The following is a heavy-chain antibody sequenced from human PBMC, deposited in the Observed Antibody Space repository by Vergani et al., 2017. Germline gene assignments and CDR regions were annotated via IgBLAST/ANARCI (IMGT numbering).Heavy chain of an antibody. CDR3: ARDRVGATFYGYFDL. J-gene: IGHJ2*01. CDR1: GFTFSSYE. CDR2: ISSSGSTI. D-gene: IGHD1-26*01. V-gene: IGHV3-48*03. Sequence: EVQLVESGGGLVQPGGSLRLSCAASGFTFSSYEMNWVRQAPGKGLEWGSYISSSGSTIYYADSVKGRFTISRDNSKNTLYLQMNSLRAEDTAVYYCARDRVGATFYGYFDLWGRGTLVTVSS.